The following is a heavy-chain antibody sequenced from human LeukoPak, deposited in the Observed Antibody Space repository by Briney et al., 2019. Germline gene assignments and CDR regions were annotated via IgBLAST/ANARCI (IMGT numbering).Heavy chain of an antibody. D-gene: IGHD4-11*01. CDR1: GGSISSGGYY. V-gene: IGHV4-61*08. CDR3: ARDRVRGNSNPFFDY. CDR2: IYYSGTT. J-gene: IGHJ4*02. Sequence: SETLSLTCTVSGGSISSGGYYWSWIRQPPGKGLEWIGYIYYSGTTNYNPSLKSRATISVDTSKNQFSLKLSSVTAADTAVYYCARDRVRGNSNPFFDYWGQGTLVTVSS.